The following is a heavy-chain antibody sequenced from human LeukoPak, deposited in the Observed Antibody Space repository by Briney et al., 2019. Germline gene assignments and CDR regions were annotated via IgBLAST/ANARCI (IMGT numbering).Heavy chain of an antibody. CDR2: ISGSGGST. CDR1: GFTFSSYA. V-gene: IGHV3-23*01. J-gene: IGHJ4*02. D-gene: IGHD5-18*01. Sequence: GGSLRLSCAASGFTFSSYAMSWVRQAPGKGLEWVSAISGSGGSTYYADSVKGRFTISRDNSKNTLYLQMNSLRAEDTAVYYCVKISVVDTARFDYWGQGTLVTVSS. CDR3: VKISVVDTARFDY.